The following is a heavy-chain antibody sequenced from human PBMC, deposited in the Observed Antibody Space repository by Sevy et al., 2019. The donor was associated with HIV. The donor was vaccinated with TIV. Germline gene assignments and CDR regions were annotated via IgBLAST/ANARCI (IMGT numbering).Heavy chain of an antibody. CDR2: ISCDATHK. D-gene: IGHD1-1*01. CDR1: GFTFNRYS. J-gene: IGHJ1*01. Sequence: GGSLRLSCAASGFTFNRYSMHWVRQAPGKGLEWVATISCDATHKHYPDSVKGRFTISRDNFQNSLFLQMDSLRPEDTAVYYCALERLSSDVAEYFQNWGQGTLVTVSS. CDR3: ALERLSSDVAEYFQN. V-gene: IGHV3-30-3*01.